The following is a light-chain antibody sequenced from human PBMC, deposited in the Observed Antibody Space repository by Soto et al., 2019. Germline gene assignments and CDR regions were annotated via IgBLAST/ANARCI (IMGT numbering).Light chain of an antibody. J-gene: IGKJ5*01. CDR2: RAS. Sequence: EVLMTQSPATLYVSPGERVTLSCRASQSISDNLAWYQQKPGQGPRLLVYRASTRTLGIPARFSGSESGTEFPLTISSLQSEDFAVYYCQQYNIWPITFGQGTRLEIK. V-gene: IGKV3-15*01. CDR3: QQYNIWPIT. CDR1: QSISDN.